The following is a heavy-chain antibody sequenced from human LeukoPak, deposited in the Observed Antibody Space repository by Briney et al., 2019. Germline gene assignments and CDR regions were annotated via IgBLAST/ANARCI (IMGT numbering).Heavy chain of an antibody. Sequence: SVKVSCKASGGTFSSYAISWVRQAPGQGLEWMGGIIPIFGTTNYAQKLQGRVTITTDESTSTVYMELSSLRSEDTAVYYSAKSGDWNYVGYYSYYMDVWGKGTTVTVSS. CDR3: AKSGDWNYVGYYSYYMDV. D-gene: IGHD1-7*01. CDR1: GGTFSSYA. J-gene: IGHJ6*03. V-gene: IGHV1-69*05. CDR2: IIPIFGTT.